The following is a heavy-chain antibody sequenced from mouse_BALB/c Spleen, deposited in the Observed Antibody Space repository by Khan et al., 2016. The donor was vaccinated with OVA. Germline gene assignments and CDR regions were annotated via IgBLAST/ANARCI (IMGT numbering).Heavy chain of an antibody. Sequence: VQLQQSGAELAKPGASVKMSCKASGYTFINYRILWVKQRPGQGLEWLGYINPSNGETENNQNFKDKATLTGDKCCRTSSITLGSLTSEASAVYSCARRGLRWYVDYRGEGTTVTVSP. CDR3: ARRGLRWYVDY. D-gene: IGHD1-1*02. CDR1: GYTFINYR. J-gene: IGHJ2*01. CDR2: INPSNGET. V-gene: IGHV1-4*01.